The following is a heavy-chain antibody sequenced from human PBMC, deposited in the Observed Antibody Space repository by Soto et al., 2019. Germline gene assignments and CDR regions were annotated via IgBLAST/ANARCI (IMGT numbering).Heavy chain of an antibody. V-gene: IGHV3-30-3*01. D-gene: IGHD6-13*01. Sequence: QVQLVESGGGVVQPGRSLRLSCAASGFTFSSYAMHWVRQAPGKGLEWVAVISYDGSNKYYADSVKGRFTISGDNSKNTLYLQMNSLRAEDTAVYYCASSRYSSSWYYFDYWAQGTLVTVSS. CDR2: ISYDGSNK. CDR1: GFTFSSYA. J-gene: IGHJ4*02. CDR3: ASSRYSSSWYYFDY.